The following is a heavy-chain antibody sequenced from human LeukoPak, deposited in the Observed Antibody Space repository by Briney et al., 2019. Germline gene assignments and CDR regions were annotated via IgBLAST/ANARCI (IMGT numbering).Heavy chain of an antibody. CDR2: INPNSGGT. V-gene: IGHV1-2*02. CDR1: GYTFTGYY. Sequence: ASVKVSCEASGYTFTGYYMHWVRQAPGQGLEWMGWINPNSGGTNYAQKFQGRVTMTRDTSISTAYMGLSRLRSDDTAVYYCALRGITPHLLDYWGQGTLVTVSS. J-gene: IGHJ4*02. D-gene: IGHD3-10*01. CDR3: ALRGITPHLLDY.